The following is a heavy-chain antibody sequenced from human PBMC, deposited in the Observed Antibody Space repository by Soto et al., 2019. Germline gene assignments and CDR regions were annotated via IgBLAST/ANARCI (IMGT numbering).Heavy chain of an antibody. CDR3: ARGGVGNMGYYYYGMDV. CDR1: GGSISSSNW. J-gene: IGHJ6*02. V-gene: IGHV4-4*02. CDR2: IYHSGST. Sequence: PSETLSLTCAVSGGSISSSNWWSWVRQPPGKGLEWIGEIYHSGSTNYNPSLKSRVTISVDKSKNQFSLKLSSVTAADTAVYYCARGGVGNMGYYYYGMDVWGQGTTVTSP. D-gene: IGHD2-8*01.